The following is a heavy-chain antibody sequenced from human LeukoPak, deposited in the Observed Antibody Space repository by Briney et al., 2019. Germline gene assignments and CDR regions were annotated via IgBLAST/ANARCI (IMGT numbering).Heavy chain of an antibody. Sequence: NPSETLSLTCTVSGGSISGSIYFWGWIRQPPGKGLEWIGNIYYRGSTNYNPSLKSRVTMSVDTSKNQFSLKVSSVTAADTAVYYCARDGGGKSRPFDYWGQGTPVTVSS. V-gene: IGHV4-61*01. J-gene: IGHJ4*02. CDR2: IYYRGST. CDR3: ARDGGGKSRPFDY. D-gene: IGHD4-23*01. CDR1: GGSISGSIYF.